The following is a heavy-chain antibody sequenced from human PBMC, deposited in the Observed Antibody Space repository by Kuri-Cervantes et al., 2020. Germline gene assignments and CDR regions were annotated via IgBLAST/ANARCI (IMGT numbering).Heavy chain of an antibody. J-gene: IGHJ4*02. CDR3: ASPMDDFWSGYNY. CDR2: ISYDGSNK. V-gene: IGHV3-30*07. Sequence: GGSLRLSCAASGFTFSSYAMHWVRQAPGKGLEWVAVISYDGSNKYYADSVKGRFTISRDNSKNTLYLQMNSLRAEDTAVYYCASPMDDFWSGYNYWGQGNLVTVSS. CDR1: GFTFSSYA. D-gene: IGHD3-3*01.